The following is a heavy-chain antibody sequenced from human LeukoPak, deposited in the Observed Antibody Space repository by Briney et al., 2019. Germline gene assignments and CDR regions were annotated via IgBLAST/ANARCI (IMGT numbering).Heavy chain of an antibody. J-gene: IGHJ4*02. CDR1: GYSFSSYW. Sequence: GESLLISCKGSGYSFSSYWISWGRRMPGKGREWMGRIDPGDSFTKYSPSLEGRVTISADKSLSTVYLQWRSLKASDTAIYYCARDRGGVSSWVSHWGPGTLVTVSS. V-gene: IGHV5-10-1*01. CDR3: ARDRGGVSSWVSH. CDR2: IDPGDSFT. D-gene: IGHD2-8*02.